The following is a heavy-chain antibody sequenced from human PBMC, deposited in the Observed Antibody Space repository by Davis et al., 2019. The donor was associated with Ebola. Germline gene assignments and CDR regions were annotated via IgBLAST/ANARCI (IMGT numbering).Heavy chain of an antibody. CDR2: INPSDCST. CDR3: ARGTGATLYGRNYYYGMDV. CDR1: GYTFTSYY. Sequence: AASLTVSCKASGYTFTSYYMHWVRQAPGQGLEWMGIINPSDCSTSYAQKLQGRVTMTTDTSTSTAYMELSSLRSEDTAVYYCARGTGATLYGRNYYYGMDVWGQGTTVTVSS. J-gene: IGHJ6*02. V-gene: IGHV1-46*01. D-gene: IGHD1-26*01.